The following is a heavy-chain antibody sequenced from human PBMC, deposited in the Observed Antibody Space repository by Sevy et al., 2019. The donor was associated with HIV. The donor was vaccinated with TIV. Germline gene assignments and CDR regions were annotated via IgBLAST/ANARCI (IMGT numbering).Heavy chain of an antibody. CDR1: GFTFSFYA. Sequence: GGSLRLSCAASGFTFSFYAMHWVRQATGKGLEWVSGFGIAGDTYYAGSVKGRFTISRDNAKNSLDLQMNSLRAGDTAVYYCARKSTSYSHFDYWGQGTLVTVSS. CDR2: FGIAGDT. D-gene: IGHD1-26*01. J-gene: IGHJ4*02. V-gene: IGHV3-13*01. CDR3: ARKSTSYSHFDY.